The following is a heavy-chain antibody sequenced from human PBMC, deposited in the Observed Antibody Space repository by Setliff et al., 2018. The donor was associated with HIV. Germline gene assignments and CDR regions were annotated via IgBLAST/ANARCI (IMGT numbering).Heavy chain of an antibody. CDR3: ARVPFTTGFDY. V-gene: IGHV4-38-2*01. CDR1: GYSISSGYY. CDR2: IYHSGGT. J-gene: IGHJ4*02. Sequence: KPSETLSLTCAVSGYSISSGYYWGWIRQPPGRGLEWIGNIYHSGGTHYNPSLRSRVTISVDTSKNHFSLKLSSVTAADTAVFYCARVPFTTGFDYWGQGILVTVSS. D-gene: IGHD3-3*01.